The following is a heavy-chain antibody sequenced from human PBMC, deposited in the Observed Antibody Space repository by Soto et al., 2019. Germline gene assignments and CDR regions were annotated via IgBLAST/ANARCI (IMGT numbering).Heavy chain of an antibody. CDR1: GYTFTSYG. CDR3: ERFLPWDIVVVPAAPNWFDP. V-gene: IGHV1-18*04. D-gene: IGHD2-2*01. J-gene: IGHJ5*02. CDR2: ISAYNGNT. Sequence: ASVKVSCKFSGYTFTSYGIGWVRQAPGQGLEWMGWISAYNGNTKYAQKLQGRVTMTTDTSTSTAYMELRSLRSDDTAVYYCERFLPWDIVVVPAAPNWFDPWGKGTRVTVSS.